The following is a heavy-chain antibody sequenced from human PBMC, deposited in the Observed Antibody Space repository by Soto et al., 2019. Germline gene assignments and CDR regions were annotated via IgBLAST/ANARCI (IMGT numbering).Heavy chain of an antibody. CDR3: ARYKQLIYYYYMDV. V-gene: IGHV4-39*07. CDR1: GGSISSSSYY. D-gene: IGHD6-6*01. CDR2: IYYSGST. Sequence: PSETLSLTCTVSGGSISSSSYYWGWLRQPPGKGLEWIGSIYYSGSTNYNPSLKSRVTISVDTSQNHFSLKLSSVTAAATAVYYCARYKQLIYYYYMDVWGKGTTVTVSS. J-gene: IGHJ6*03.